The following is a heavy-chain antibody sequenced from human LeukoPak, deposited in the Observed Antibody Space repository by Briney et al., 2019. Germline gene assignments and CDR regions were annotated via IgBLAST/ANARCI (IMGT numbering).Heavy chain of an antibody. CDR3: ARGGVMGD. J-gene: IGHJ4*02. Sequence: PSETLSLTCAVSGYSISSGYYWGWIRQPPGKGLEWIGSIYHSGSTYYNPSLKSRVTISVDTSKNQFSLKLSSVTAADTAVYYCARGGVMGDWGQGTLVTASS. CDR1: GYSISSGYY. D-gene: IGHD2-8*01. CDR2: IYHSGST. V-gene: IGHV4-38-2*01.